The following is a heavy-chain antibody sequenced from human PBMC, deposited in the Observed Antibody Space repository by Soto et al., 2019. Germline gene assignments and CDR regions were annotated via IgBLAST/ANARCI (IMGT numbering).Heavy chain of an antibody. CDR1: GYSFTSYW. Sequence: PGESLKISCKGSGYSFTSYWISWVRQMPGKGLEWMGRIDPSDSYTNYSPSFQGHVTISADKSISTAYLQWSSLKASDTAMYYCARQLRSSTSSFDPWGQGTLVTVSS. V-gene: IGHV5-10-1*01. D-gene: IGHD2-2*01. CDR2: IDPSDSYT. J-gene: IGHJ5*02. CDR3: ARQLRSSTSSFDP.